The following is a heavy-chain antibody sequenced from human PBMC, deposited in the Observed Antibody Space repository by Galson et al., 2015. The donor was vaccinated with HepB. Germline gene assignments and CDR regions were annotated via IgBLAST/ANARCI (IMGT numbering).Heavy chain of an antibody. V-gene: IGHV1-58*01. CDR1: GFTFTSSA. J-gene: IGHJ4*02. D-gene: IGHD3-10*01. Sequence: SVKVSCKASGFTFTSSAVQWVRQARGQRLEWIGWIVVGSGNTNYAQKFQERVTITRDMSTSTAYMELSSLRSEDTAVYYCARAPPITMVRGVAFDYWGQGTLVTVSS. CDR2: IVVGSGNT. CDR3: ARAPPITMVRGVAFDY.